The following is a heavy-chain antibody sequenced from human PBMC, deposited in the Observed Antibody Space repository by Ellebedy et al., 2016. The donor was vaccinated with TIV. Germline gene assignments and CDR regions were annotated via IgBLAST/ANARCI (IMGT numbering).Heavy chain of an antibody. CDR1: GFTFSSYA. J-gene: IGHJ6*02. Sequence: GESLKISCAASGFTFSSYAMTWVRQAPGEGLDWVSGINNGGRTTSYADSVKGRFTISRDNSRSTLYLQMNSLRAEDSAVYYCAKDMVFGDGKWEIDVWGQGTTVTVSS. CDR2: INNGGRTT. D-gene: IGHD1-26*01. CDR3: AKDMVFGDGKWEIDV. V-gene: IGHV3-23*01.